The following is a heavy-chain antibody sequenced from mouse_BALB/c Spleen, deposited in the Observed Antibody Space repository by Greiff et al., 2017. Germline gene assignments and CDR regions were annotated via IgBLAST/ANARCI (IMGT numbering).Heavy chain of an antibody. D-gene: IGHD1-1*01. CDR2: ISNGGGST. J-gene: IGHJ3*01. V-gene: IGHV5-12-2*01. CDR1: GFTFSSYT. CDR3: ARLLLRSFAY. Sequence: EVNVVESGGGLVQPGGSLKLSCAASGFTFSSYTMSWVRQTPEKRLEWVAYISNGGGSTYYPDTVKGRFTISRDNAKNTLYLQMGSLKSEDTAMYYCARLLLRSFAYWGQGTLVTVSA.